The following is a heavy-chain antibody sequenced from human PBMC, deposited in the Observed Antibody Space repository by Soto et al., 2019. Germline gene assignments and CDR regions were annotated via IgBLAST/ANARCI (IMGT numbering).Heavy chain of an antibody. D-gene: IGHD3-3*01. Sequence: QVQLQESGPGLVKPSQTLSLPCTVSGVSISNSDYWWSWSRQSPGKGLEWIGNTYYSGTTNYNPSLKSRVTISLDTSKTQFSLKRRSVTAADTAVYYCARVSGPYYYGLDVWGQGTTVTVSS. CDR2: TYYSGTT. CDR3: ARVSGPYYYGLDV. CDR1: GVSISNSDYW. V-gene: IGHV4-30-4*01. J-gene: IGHJ6*02.